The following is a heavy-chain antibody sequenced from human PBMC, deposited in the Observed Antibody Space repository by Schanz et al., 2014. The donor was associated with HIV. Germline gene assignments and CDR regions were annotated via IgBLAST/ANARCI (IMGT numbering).Heavy chain of an antibody. V-gene: IGHV3-33*05. D-gene: IGHD6-6*01. CDR2: ISYDGSNK. J-gene: IGHJ6*02. CDR3: ASTEFPYSSSSDYYYGMDV. Sequence: QAQLVESGGGVVQPGRSLRLSCAASGFTFSNYGMHWVRQAPGKGLEWVAVISYDGSNKYYADSVKGRFTISRDNSKKTLYLQMNSLRAGDTAVYYCASTEFPYSSSSDYYYGMDVWGQGTTVTVSS. CDR1: GFTFSNYG.